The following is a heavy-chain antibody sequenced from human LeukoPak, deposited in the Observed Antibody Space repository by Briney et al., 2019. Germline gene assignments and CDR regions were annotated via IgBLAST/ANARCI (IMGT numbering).Heavy chain of an antibody. V-gene: IGHV4-28*01. J-gene: IGHJ3*02. CDR3: ARTLTPYCSGGSCYGKNAFDI. CDR1: GYSISSSNW. D-gene: IGHD2-15*01. CDR2: IYYSGST. Sequence: SETLSLTCAVSGYSISSSNWWGWIRQPPGKGLEWIGYIYYSGSTYYNPSLKSRVTMSVDTSKNQFSLKLSSVTAEDTAVYYCARTLTPYCSGGSCYGKNAFDIWGQGTMVTVSS.